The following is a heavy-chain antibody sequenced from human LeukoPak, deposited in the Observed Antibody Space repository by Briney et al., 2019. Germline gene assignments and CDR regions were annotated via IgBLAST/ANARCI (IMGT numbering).Heavy chain of an antibody. CDR1: GFTVSSNY. CDR2: ISSSSSYI. Sequence: GGSLRLSCAASGFTVSSNYMSWVRQAPGKGLEWVSSISSSSSYIYYADSVKGRFTISRDNAKNSLYLQMNSLRAEDTAVYYCARGVANYDILTGYIDYWGQGTLVTVSS. D-gene: IGHD3-9*01. J-gene: IGHJ4*02. CDR3: ARGVANYDILTGYIDY. V-gene: IGHV3-21*01.